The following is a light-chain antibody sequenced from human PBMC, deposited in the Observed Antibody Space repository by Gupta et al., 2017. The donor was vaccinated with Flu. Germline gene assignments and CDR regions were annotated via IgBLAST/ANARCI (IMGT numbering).Light chain of an antibody. CDR3: QQYDSGPSVT. CDR1: QSVRSN. J-gene: IGKJ1*01. Sequence: EIVMTQSPATLSVAPGERATLSCRASQSVRSNLAWYQQKPGQAPRLLIFGASTRATGIPVTFSGSGSGTEFSLTITSLQSEDFAIYYCQQYDSGPSVTFGQGTKLDIK. V-gene: IGKV3-15*01. CDR2: GAS.